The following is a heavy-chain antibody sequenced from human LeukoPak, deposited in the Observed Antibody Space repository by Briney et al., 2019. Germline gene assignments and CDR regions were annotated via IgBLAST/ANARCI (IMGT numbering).Heavy chain of an antibody. CDR3: ARDASVLNPFVLLMVYATPDY. CDR2: ISYDGSNK. D-gene: IGHD2-8*01. Sequence: PGRSLRLSCAASGFTFSSYAMHWVRQAPGKGLEWVAVISYDGSNKYYADSVKGRFTISRDNSKNTLYLQMNSLRAEDTAVYYCARDASVLNPFVLLMVYATPDYWGQGALVTVSS. V-gene: IGHV3-30-3*01. J-gene: IGHJ4*02. CDR1: GFTFSSYA.